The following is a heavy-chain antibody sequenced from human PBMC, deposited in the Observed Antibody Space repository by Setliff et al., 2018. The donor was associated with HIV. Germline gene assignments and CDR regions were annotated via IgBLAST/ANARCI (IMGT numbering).Heavy chain of an antibody. V-gene: IGHV4-59*01. D-gene: IGHD3-9*01. CDR3: ARVYYDILTVYPQGWFDP. J-gene: IGHJ5*02. CDR2: IYYSGST. CDR1: GGSISSYY. Sequence: PSETLSLTCTVSGGSISSYYWSWIRQPPGKGLEWIGYIYYSGSTNYNPSLKSRVNISVDTSKNQFSLKLRSVTAADTAVYYCARVYYDILTVYPQGWFDPWGQVTLVTVSS.